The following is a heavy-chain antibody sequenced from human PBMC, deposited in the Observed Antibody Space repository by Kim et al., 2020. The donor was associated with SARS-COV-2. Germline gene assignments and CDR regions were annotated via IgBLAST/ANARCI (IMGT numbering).Heavy chain of an antibody. CDR2: IWYDENSE. Sequence: GGSLRLSCAASGFIFSTYGMHWVRQAPGKGLEWVAVIWYDENSEYYADSAKGRFTISRDNSKGTVYLQMNSLRAEDTAVYYCARALYYSTADAFDIWGQG. CDR1: GFIFSTYG. J-gene: IGHJ3*02. V-gene: IGHV3-33*01. D-gene: IGHD2-2*01. CDR3: ARALYYSTADAFDI.